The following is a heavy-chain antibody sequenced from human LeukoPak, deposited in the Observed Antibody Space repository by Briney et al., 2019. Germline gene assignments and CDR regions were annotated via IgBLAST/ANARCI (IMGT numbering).Heavy chain of an antibody. J-gene: IGHJ4*02. CDR2: SGHSYARGRT. CDR3: ARYYYGSGSNYNIAYFDH. Sequence: SETLSLTCTVSGDSISSYYWSWIRQPPGKGLEWIGCSGHSYARGRTNYHPSLKNRATISVDTPKNQFSLKLSSVTAADTAVYYCARYYYGSGSNYNIAYFDHWGQGTLVTVSS. V-gene: IGHV4-4*09. D-gene: IGHD3-10*01. CDR1: GDSISSYY.